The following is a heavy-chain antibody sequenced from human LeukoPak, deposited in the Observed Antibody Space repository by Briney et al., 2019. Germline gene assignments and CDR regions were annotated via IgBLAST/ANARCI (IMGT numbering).Heavy chain of an antibody. Sequence: SETLSLTCTVSGGSISSHYWNWIRQPPGKGLEWIGYIYYSGSTDYNPSLKSRVTMSVDKSKNQFSLKLSSVTAADTAVYYCARGYGSGSSYYYYGMDVWGQGTTVTVSS. J-gene: IGHJ6*02. CDR1: GGSISSHY. CDR3: ARGYGSGSSYYYYGMDV. CDR2: IYYSGST. D-gene: IGHD3-10*01. V-gene: IGHV4-59*11.